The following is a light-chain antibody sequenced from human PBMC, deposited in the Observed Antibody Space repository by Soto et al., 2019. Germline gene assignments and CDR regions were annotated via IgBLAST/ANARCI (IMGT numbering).Light chain of an antibody. CDR1: QTVFYGTNKKNY. J-gene: IGKJ4*01. CDR3: QQSYSQPLT. Sequence: DIVMTQSLDSLAVSLGERATMNCKSSQTVFYGTNKKNYLAWYQHKTGQTPKLLIYWASTRESGVPDRFSGSGSGTDFTLTINSLQAEDVAVYYCQQSYSQPLTFGGGTKVDIK. V-gene: IGKV4-1*01. CDR2: WAS.